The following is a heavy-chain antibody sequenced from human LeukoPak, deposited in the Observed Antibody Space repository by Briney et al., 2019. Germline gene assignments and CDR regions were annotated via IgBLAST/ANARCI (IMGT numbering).Heavy chain of an antibody. D-gene: IGHD3-3*01. CDR2: INPSGGST. J-gene: IGHJ5*02. CDR1: GYTFTSYY. CDR3: ARANFGVLIGFDP. V-gene: IGHV1-46*01. Sequence: GASVKVSCKASGYTFTSYYMHWVRQAPGQGLEWMGIINPSGGSTNYAQKFQGRVTMTRDTSTSTVYMELSSLRSEDTAVYYCARANFGVLIGFDPWGQGTLVTVSS.